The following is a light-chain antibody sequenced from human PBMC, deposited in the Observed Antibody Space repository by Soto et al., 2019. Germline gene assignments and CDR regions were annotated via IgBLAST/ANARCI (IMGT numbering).Light chain of an antibody. J-gene: IGLJ1*01. CDR3: NSYAGSNNV. Sequence: QSALTQPASASGSPGQSVTIACTGTSSDVGAYNYVSRYQQHPGKAPKLIIFEVSERPSGVPDRFSGSKSGNTASLTVSGLHAEDEADYYCNSYAGSNNVFGTGTKVTVL. CDR2: EVS. CDR1: SSDVGAYNY. V-gene: IGLV2-8*01.